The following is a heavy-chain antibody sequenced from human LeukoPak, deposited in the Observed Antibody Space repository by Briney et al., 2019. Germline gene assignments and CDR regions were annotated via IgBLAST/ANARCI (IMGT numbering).Heavy chain of an antibody. Sequence: GGSLRLSCAASGFTFSSYAMHWVRQAPGKGLEWVAVISYDGSNRYYADSVKGRFTISRDNSKNTLYLQMNSLRAEDTAVYYCARRDCGGDCYSGVKIDYWGQGTLVTVSS. CDR2: ISYDGSNR. D-gene: IGHD2-21*01. J-gene: IGHJ4*02. V-gene: IGHV3-30-3*01. CDR1: GFTFSSYA. CDR3: ARRDCGGDCYSGVKIDY.